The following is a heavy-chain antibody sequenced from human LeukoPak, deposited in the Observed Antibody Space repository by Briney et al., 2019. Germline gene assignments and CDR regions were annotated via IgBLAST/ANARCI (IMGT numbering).Heavy chain of an antibody. V-gene: IGHV3-30-3*01. Sequence: GGSPRLSCVASGFGFSTFDMHWVRQAPGKGLEWLSVISHDGSKQFFADSVKGRFTISRANSDNSLFLQMNSLRIEDTAVYYCARLSFLASFAFDVWGRGTLVAVSS. D-gene: IGHD1-26*01. CDR3: ARLSFLASFAFDV. J-gene: IGHJ3*01. CDR2: ISHDGSKQ. CDR1: GFGFSTFD.